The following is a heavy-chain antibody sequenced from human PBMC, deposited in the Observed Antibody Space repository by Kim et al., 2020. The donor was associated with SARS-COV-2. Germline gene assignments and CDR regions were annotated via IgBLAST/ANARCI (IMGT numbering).Heavy chain of an antibody. CDR2: IYDSGSA. CDR1: GVSISGYY. CDR3: ARSPDPGNSWPAYYYGLDV. J-gene: IGHJ6*02. D-gene: IGHD6-13*01. V-gene: IGHV4-59*13. Sequence: SETLSLTCTVSGVSISGYYWSWIRQPPGKGLEWIGYIYDSGSANYNPSLKSRVTISVDTSKNQFSLKLTSVTAADTAVYYCARSPDPGNSWPAYYYGLDVWGQGTTVTVSS.